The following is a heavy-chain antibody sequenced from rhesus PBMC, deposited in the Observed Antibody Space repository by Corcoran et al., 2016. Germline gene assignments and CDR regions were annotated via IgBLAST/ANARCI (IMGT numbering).Heavy chain of an antibody. V-gene: IGHV4S11*01. CDR1: GGCIRSKS. CDR3: ARGHRWSSAYYGLAS. CDR2: IYGRCRSS. J-gene: IGHJ6*01. D-gene: IGHD2-39*02. Sequence: QVQLQESGPGLVKPLEALSLTCTVSGGCIRSKSWSGLRQHPGKGRGWIGEIYGRCRSSNSNPSPHSRVTLSVDTSKSQFSLKLSSVPAADTAVYYCARGHRWSSAYYGLASWGQGVVVTVSS.